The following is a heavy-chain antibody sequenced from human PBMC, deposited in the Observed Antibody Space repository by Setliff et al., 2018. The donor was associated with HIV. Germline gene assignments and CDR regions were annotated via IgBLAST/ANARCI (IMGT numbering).Heavy chain of an antibody. CDR1: GYTFTSYD. D-gene: IGHD6-6*01. J-gene: IGHJ6*02. CDR3: ARDLVLVGYYYYGMDV. CDR2: MNPESGNT. Sequence: ASVKVSCKASGYTFTSYDINWVRQATGQGLEWMGWMNPESGNTGYAQKFQGRVTITRDTSASTAYMELSSLRSEDTAVYYCARDLVLVGYYYYGMDVWGQGTTVTVSS. V-gene: IGHV1-8*01.